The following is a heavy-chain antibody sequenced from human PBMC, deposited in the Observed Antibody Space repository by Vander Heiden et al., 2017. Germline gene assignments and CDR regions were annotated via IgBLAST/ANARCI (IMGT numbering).Heavy chain of an antibody. J-gene: IGHJ4*02. CDR1: GFTFSSYG. CDR3: ARDQSSWPLDY. D-gene: IGHD6-13*01. CDR2: IWYDGSNK. Sequence: QVQLVESGGGVVQPGRSLRLSCAASGFTFSSYGMHWVRQAQGKGLEWVAVIWYDGSNKYYADSVKGRFTISRDNSKNTLYLQMNSLRAEDTAVYYCARDQSSWPLDYWGQGTLVTVSS. V-gene: IGHV3-33*01.